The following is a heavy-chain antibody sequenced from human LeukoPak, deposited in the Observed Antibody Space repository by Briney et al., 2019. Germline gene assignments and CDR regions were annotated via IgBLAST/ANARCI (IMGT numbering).Heavy chain of an antibody. Sequence: SETLSLTCAVYGGSFSGYYWSWIRQPPGKGLEWIGYIYYSGSTNYNPSLKSRVTISVDTSKNQFSLKLSSVTAADTAVYYCARHEYAVAGIFDYWGQGTLVTVSS. J-gene: IGHJ4*02. CDR3: ARHEYAVAGIFDY. V-gene: IGHV4-59*08. CDR1: GGSFSGYY. D-gene: IGHD6-19*01. CDR2: IYYSGST.